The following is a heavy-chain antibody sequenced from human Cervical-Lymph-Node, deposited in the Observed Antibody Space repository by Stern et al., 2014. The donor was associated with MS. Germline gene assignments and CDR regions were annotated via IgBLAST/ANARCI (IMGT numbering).Heavy chain of an antibody. D-gene: IGHD2-8*02. CDR2: VYYSGPT. CDR1: GDSISSYTHY. J-gene: IGHJ4*02. V-gene: IGHV4-39*01. Sequence: QLQLQESGPGLVKPSETLSLTCAVSGDSISSYTHYWAWIRQPPGKGLEWIGSVYYSGPTYYTPSLKSPVTISVDTSKNHFSRGLNSVTAADTAVYYCAKHACTGAACPFDLWGQGTLVTVSS. CDR3: AKHACTGAACPFDL.